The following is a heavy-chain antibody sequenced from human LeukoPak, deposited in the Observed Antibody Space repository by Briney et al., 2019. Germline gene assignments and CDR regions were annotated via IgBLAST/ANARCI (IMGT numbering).Heavy chain of an antibody. CDR2: INPNTGGT. J-gene: IGHJ4*02. CDR3: AREMYTSGWQGIDY. V-gene: IGHV1-2*02. Sequence: GASVKVSCKASGYTFTGYYMHWVRQAPGQGFEWMGWINPNTGGTNSPQKFQGRITMTRDTSITTAYMELSKLRSDDTAVYYCAREMYTSGWQGIDYWGQGTLVTVSS. D-gene: IGHD6-19*01. CDR1: GYTFTGYY.